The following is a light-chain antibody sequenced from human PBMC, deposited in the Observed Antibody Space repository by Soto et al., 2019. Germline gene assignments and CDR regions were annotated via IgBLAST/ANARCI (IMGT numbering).Light chain of an antibody. CDR3: QQRSDWPST. CDR2: DAS. CDR1: QSVSSY. J-gene: IGKJ4*01. V-gene: IGKV3-11*01. Sequence: EIVLTQSPATLSLSPGERATLSCRASQSVSSYLAWYQQKPGQAPRLLIYDASNRATGIPARFSGSGSGTYFTLTISSLEPDDFVVYYCQQRSDWPSTFGGGTKVQIK.